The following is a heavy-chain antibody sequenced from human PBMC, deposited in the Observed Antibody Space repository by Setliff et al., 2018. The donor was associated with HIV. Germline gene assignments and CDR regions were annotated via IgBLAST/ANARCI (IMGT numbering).Heavy chain of an antibody. CDR2: FDPQDGKT. Sequence: ASVKVSCKISGYTLTEVSMHWVRQAPGKGLEWMGYFDPQDGKTIYAQEFQGRVTITRDTSASTAYMELSSLRSEDMAVYYCARAGRDGYNNQGYFDYWGQGTLVTVSS. CDR3: ARAGRDGYNNQGYFDY. CDR1: GYTLTEVS. D-gene: IGHD5-12*01. J-gene: IGHJ4*02. V-gene: IGHV1-24*01.